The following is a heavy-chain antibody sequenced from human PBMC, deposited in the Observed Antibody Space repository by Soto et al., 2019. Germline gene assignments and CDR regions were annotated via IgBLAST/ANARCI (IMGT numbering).Heavy chain of an antibody. CDR1: GFTFSSYW. J-gene: IGHJ6*02. CDR3: ARYSYAVDYYYYGMDV. V-gene: IGHV3-7*03. D-gene: IGHD5-18*01. CDR2: IKQDGSEK. Sequence: GGSLDLSCAASGFTFSSYWMSWVRQAPGKGLEWVANIKQDGSEKYYVDSVKGRFTISRDNAKNSLYLQMNSLRAEDTAVYYCARYSYAVDYYYYGMDVWGQGTTVTVSS.